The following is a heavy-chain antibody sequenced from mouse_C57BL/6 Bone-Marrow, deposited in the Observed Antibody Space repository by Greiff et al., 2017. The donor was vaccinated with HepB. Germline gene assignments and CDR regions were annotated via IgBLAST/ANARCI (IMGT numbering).Heavy chain of an antibody. J-gene: IGHJ2*01. CDR3: ARGGTIATGFDY. D-gene: IGHD2-12*01. CDR1: GYTFTSYW. CDR2: INPSNGGT. V-gene: IGHV1-53*01. Sequence: QVQLQQPGTELVKPGASVKLSCKASGYTFTSYWMHWVKQRPGQGLEWIGNINPSNGGTNYNEKFKSKATLTVDKSSSTAYMQLSSLTSVDSAVYDCARGGTIATGFDYWGQGTTLTVSS.